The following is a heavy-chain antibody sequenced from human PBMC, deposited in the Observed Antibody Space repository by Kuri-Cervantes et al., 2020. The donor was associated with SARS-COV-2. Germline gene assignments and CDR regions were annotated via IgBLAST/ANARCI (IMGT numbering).Heavy chain of an antibody. CDR2: IHSGSST. CDR3: ARDDGRGGPFDY. V-gene: IGHV3-53*01. D-gene: IGHD1-1*01. Sequence: GESLKTSCAASGFTFSGHWLHWVRQAPGKGLEWVSVIHSGSSTYYADSVKGRFTISRDNSKNSLYLQMKSLRAEDTAVYYCARDDGRGGPFDYWGQGTLVTVSS. J-gene: IGHJ4*02. CDR1: GFTFSGHW.